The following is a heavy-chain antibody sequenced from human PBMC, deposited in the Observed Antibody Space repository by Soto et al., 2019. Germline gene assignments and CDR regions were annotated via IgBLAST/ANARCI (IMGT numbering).Heavy chain of an antibody. Sequence: SETLSLTCAVYGGSFSGYYWSWIRQPPGKGLEWIGEINHSGSTNYNPSLKSRVTISVDTSKNQFSLKLSSVTAADTAVYYCAREASDYYYYYMDVWGKGTTVTVSS. CDR2: INHSGST. D-gene: IGHD2-21*01. CDR3: AREASDYYYYYMDV. V-gene: IGHV4-34*01. CDR1: GGSFSGYY. J-gene: IGHJ6*03.